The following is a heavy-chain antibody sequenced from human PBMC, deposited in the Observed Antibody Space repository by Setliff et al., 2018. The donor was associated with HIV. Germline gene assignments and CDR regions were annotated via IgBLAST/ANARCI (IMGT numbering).Heavy chain of an antibody. CDR3: ARRAYCSSTTCFDN. D-gene: IGHD2-2*01. Sequence: SLRLSCAASGFTFSTYGMHWVRQAPGKGLEWLAVIWYDGKKKLYADSLKGRFTISRDTSKNTLYLQMNSLRAEDTAVYYCARRAYCSSTTCFDNWGQGTLVTVSS. J-gene: IGHJ4*02. CDR1: GFTFSTYG. V-gene: IGHV3-33*01. CDR2: IWYDGKKK.